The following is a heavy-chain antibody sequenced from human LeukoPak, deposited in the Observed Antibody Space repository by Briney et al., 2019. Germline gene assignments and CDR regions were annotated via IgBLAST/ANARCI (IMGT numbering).Heavy chain of an antibody. J-gene: IGHJ4*02. D-gene: IGHD6-13*01. V-gene: IGHV4-39*07. CDR3: ARGIAARPFDY. CDR1: GGSITRSSYN. Sequence: PSETLSLTCSVSGGSITRSSYNWGWIRQPPGKGLEWIGSIYYTGSTNYNPSLKSRVTISEDTSKNQFSLKLSSVTAADTAVYYCARGIAARPFDYWGQGTLVTVSS. CDR2: IYYTGST.